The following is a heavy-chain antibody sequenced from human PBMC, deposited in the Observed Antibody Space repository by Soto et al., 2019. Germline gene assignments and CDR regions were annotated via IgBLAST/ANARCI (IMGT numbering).Heavy chain of an antibody. CDR1: GSTFSNDW. CDR2: INSDGSST. V-gene: IGHV3-74*01. CDR3: ARDRSYSLDV. J-gene: IGHJ6*02. Sequence: EVQLVESGGGLLQPGGSLRLSCAVSGSTFSNDWMHWVRQAPGKGLVWVSHINSDGSSTNYADFVKGRFTIARDNAKNTVYLQMNSLRADYTAVYYCARDRSYSLDVWSHGTTVTVSS.